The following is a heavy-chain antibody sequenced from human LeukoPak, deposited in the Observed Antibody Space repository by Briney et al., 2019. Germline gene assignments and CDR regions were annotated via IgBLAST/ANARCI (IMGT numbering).Heavy chain of an antibody. CDR1: GGSISSGSYY. CDR3: ARAGATDGDGYNIPFDY. CDR2: IYTSGST. V-gene: IGHV4-61*02. D-gene: IGHD5-24*01. Sequence: PSETLSLTCTVSGGSISSGSYYWSWIRQPAGKGLEWIGRIYTSGSTNYNPSLKSRVTISVDTSKNQFSLKLSSVTAADTAVYYCARAGATDGDGYNIPFDYWGQGTLVTVSS. J-gene: IGHJ4*02.